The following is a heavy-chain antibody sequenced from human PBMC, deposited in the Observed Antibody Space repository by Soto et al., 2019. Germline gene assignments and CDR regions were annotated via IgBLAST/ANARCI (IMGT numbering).Heavy chain of an antibody. Sequence: GSLRLSCAASGFTFSSYAMHWVRQAPGKGLEWVARINSDGSGTTYADSVQGRFTISRDNAKNTVFLQMTSLRPEDTAVYFCTRVNTLTSAWPFDYWGQGALVTVSS. CDR1: GFTFSSYA. D-gene: IGHD6-19*01. CDR3: TRVNTLTSAWPFDY. V-gene: IGHV3-74*01. J-gene: IGHJ4*02. CDR2: INSDGSGT.